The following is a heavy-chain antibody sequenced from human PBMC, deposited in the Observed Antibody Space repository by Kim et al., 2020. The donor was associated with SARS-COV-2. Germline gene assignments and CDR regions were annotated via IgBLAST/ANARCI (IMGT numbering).Heavy chain of an antibody. V-gene: IGHV1-69*04. D-gene: IGHD3-22*01. CDR2: IIPILGIA. CDR1: GGTFSSYA. J-gene: IGHJ6*02. Sequence: SVKVSCKASGGTFSSYAISWVRQAPGQGLEWMGRIIPILGIANYAQKFQGRVTITADKSTSTAYMELSSLRSEDTAVYYCASSTYSSGYVEDYYYGMDVWGQGTTVTVSS. CDR3: ASSTYSSGYVEDYYYGMDV.